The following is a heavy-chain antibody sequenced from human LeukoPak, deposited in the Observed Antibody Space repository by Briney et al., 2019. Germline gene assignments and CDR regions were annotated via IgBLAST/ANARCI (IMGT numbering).Heavy chain of an antibody. Sequence: ASVKVSCKASGYTFTGYYMHWVRQAPGQGLEWMGWINPNSGGTNYAQKFQGRVTMTRDTSISTAYMELSRLRSDDTAVYYCARAFGGGSVFWFDPWGQGTLVTVSS. CDR1: GYTFTGYY. V-gene: IGHV1-2*02. CDR2: INPNSGGT. CDR3: ARAFGGGSVFWFDP. D-gene: IGHD3-10*01. J-gene: IGHJ5*02.